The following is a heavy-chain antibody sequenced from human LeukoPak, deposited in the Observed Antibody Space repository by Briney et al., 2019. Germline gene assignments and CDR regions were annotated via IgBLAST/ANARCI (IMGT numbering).Heavy chain of an antibody. Sequence: GGSLRLSCVASGFAFSSYWMSWVRQAPGKGLEWVANIKQDGGEKYYVDSVKGRFTISRDNAKNSLFLQMNSLRVEDTAVYYCARDPPAVTANTYGWGQGTLVTVSS. V-gene: IGHV3-7*01. D-gene: IGHD5-18*01. CDR3: ARDPPAVTANTYG. CDR1: GFAFSSYW. J-gene: IGHJ4*02. CDR2: IKQDGGEK.